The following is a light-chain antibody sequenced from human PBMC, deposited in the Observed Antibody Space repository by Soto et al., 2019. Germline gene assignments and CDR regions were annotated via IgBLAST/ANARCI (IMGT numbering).Light chain of an antibody. CDR2: EVS. Sequence: QSVLTQPASVSGSPGQSITISCTGTSSDVGGYNYVSWYQQHPGKAPKLMISEVSNWPSGVSNRFSGSKSGNTASLTISGLQAEDEADYYCSSYTSSSTLYVFGTGTKVTVL. CDR3: SSYTSSSTLYV. J-gene: IGLJ1*01. V-gene: IGLV2-14*01. CDR1: SSDVGGYNY.